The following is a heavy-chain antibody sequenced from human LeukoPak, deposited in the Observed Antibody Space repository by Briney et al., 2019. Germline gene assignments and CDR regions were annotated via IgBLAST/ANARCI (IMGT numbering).Heavy chain of an antibody. Sequence: PSETLSLTCTVSGGSISSYYWSWIRQPPGKGLEWIGYIYYSGSTNYNPSLKSRVTISVDTSKNQFSLELSSVTAADTAVYYCARLIMITFGGGTYFDYWGQGTLVTVSS. CDR3: ARLIMITFGGGTYFDY. J-gene: IGHJ4*02. CDR2: IYYSGST. CDR1: GGSISSYY. V-gene: IGHV4-59*08. D-gene: IGHD3-16*01.